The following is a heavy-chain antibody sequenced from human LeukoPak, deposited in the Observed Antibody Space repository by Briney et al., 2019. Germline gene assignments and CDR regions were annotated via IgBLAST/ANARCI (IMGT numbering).Heavy chain of an antibody. V-gene: IGHV3-21*01. Sequence: GGSLRLSCGASGSTFSSYSMSWVRQAPGKWLGWVSSIRSSSSYIYYADSGDGRFTIARDNAKNSLYMQMNRLRGEDTAVYYCASDLTVARTPNWFDPWGQGTLVTVSS. J-gene: IGHJ5*02. CDR1: GSTFSSYS. CDR3: ASDLTVARTPNWFDP. CDR2: IRSSSSYI. D-gene: IGHD6-19*01.